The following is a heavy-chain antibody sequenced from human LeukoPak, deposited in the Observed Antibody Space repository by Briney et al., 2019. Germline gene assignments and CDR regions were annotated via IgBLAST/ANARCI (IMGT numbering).Heavy chain of an antibody. D-gene: IGHD3-3*01. J-gene: IGHJ3*02. CDR2: IYTSGST. Sequence: SSETLSLTCTVSGVSISSGSYYWSWIRQPAGKGLEWIGRIYTSGSTNYNPSLKSRVTISVDTSKNQFSLKLSSVTAADTAVYYCARQNYDFWSGKAFDIWGQGTMVTVSS. CDR3: ARQNYDFWSGKAFDI. CDR1: GVSISSGSYY. V-gene: IGHV4-61*02.